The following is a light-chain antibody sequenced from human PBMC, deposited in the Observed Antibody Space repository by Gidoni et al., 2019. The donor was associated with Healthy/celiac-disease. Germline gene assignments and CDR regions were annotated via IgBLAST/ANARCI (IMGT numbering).Light chain of an antibody. CDR1: ALPKQY. V-gene: IGLV3-25*02. Sequence: SYELTQPPSVSVSPGQTARITCPGDALPKQYAYWYQQKPGQAPVLVIYKDSERPSGIPERFSGSSSGTTVTLTISGVQAEDEADYYCQSADSSGTSSVVFGGGTKLTVL. CDR3: QSADSSGTSSVV. CDR2: KDS. J-gene: IGLJ2*01.